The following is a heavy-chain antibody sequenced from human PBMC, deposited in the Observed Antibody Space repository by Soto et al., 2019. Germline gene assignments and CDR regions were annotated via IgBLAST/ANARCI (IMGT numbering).Heavy chain of an antibody. D-gene: IGHD3-16*01. CDR2: LYYGGST. V-gene: IGHV4-31*03. Sequence: QVQLQESGPGLVKPSQTLSLTCSVSGGSISSSGYYWSLVRQPPGKGLEWIGYLYYGGSTYYNPSLKSRVTISADTASNHFSLKLTSVTAADTDIYYCTYGLGSPYYFDHWGQGTLVTVSS. CDR1: GGSISSSGYY. J-gene: IGHJ4*02. CDR3: TYGLGSPYYFDH.